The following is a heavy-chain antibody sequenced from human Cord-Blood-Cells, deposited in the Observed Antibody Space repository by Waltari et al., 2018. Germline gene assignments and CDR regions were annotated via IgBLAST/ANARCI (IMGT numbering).Heavy chain of an antibody. CDR2: IYYSGST. CDR3: ARSFHSSSWYVDY. V-gene: IGHV4-31*03. CDR1: GGSISSGGYY. D-gene: IGHD6-13*01. Sequence: QVQLQESGPGLVKPSQTLSLTCTVSGGSISSGGYYWSWLRQHPGKGLEWIGYIYYSGSTYYNPSLKSRVTISVDTSKNQFSLKLSSVTAADTAVYYCARSFHSSSWYVDYWGQGTLVTVSS. J-gene: IGHJ4*02.